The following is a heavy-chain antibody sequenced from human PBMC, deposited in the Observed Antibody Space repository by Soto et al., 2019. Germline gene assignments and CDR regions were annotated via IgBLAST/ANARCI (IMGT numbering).Heavy chain of an antibody. CDR1: GASISGSYYY. V-gene: IGHV4-39*01. D-gene: IGHD1-20*01. J-gene: IGHJ4*02. CDR3: ATSQKGYNWNYFDH. CDR2: VFYTGFT. Sequence: WETLSLTCAVSGASISGSYYYWAWLRQSPGKGPEWIGSVFYTGFTSYNPSLESRVSVSVDTSKSQFSLKLSAVTAADTAVYYCATSQKGYNWNYFDHWGQGALVTVSS.